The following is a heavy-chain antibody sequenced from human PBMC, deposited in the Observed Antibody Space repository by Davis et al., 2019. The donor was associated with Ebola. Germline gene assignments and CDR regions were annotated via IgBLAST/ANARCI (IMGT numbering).Heavy chain of an antibody. D-gene: IGHD6-6*01. Sequence: MPSETLSLTCAVYGGSFSGYYWSWIRQHPGKGLEWIGYIYYNGNAFYNPSLQSRVSISVDPSKNLFSLNVTSVTAADTAVYYCARSRAYDFHLWGRGTVVSVSS. CDR2: IYYNGNA. J-gene: IGHJ2*01. CDR3: ARSRAYDFHL. CDR1: GGSFSGYY. V-gene: IGHV4-34*09.